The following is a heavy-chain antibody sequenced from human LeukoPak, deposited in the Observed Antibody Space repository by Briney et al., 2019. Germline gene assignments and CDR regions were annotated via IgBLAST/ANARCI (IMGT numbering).Heavy chain of an antibody. CDR2: IYTSGST. D-gene: IGHD3-22*01. J-gene: IGHJ5*02. Sequence: SETLSLTCTVSGGSISSYYWSWIRQPAGKGLEWIGRIYTSGSTNYNPSLKSRVTMSVDTSKNQFSLKLSSVTAADTAVYYCARGGIDSSGQYSSWFDPWGQGTLVTVSS. CDR3: ARGGIDSSGQYSSWFDP. V-gene: IGHV4-4*07. CDR1: GGSISSYY.